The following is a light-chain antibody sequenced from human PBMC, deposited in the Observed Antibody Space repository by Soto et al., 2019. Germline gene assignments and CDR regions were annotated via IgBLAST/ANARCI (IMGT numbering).Light chain of an antibody. CDR2: GAS. CDR3: QQRSNWPMST. CDR1: QSVSNNY. Sequence: EIVMTPSPATLSVSPGERATLSCRASQSVSNNYLAWYQQTPAQAPRLLIYGASNRATGIPDRFSGSGSGTDFTLTISRLEPEDFAVYYCQQRSNWPMSTFGQGTRLEIK. J-gene: IGKJ5*01. V-gene: IGKV3D-20*02.